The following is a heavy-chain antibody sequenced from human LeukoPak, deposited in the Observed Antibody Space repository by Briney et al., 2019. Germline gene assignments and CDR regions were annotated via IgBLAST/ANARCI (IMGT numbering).Heavy chain of an antibody. CDR2: IIPIFGTA. Sequence: SVKVSCKASGGTFISYAISWVRQAPGQGLEWMGRIIPIFGTANYAQKFQGRVTITTDESTSTAYMELSSLRSEDTAVYYCARSLNYYDSSGYYSPFDIWGQGTMVTVSS. CDR3: ARSLNYYDSSGYYSPFDI. D-gene: IGHD3-22*01. J-gene: IGHJ3*02. V-gene: IGHV1-69*05. CDR1: GGTFISYA.